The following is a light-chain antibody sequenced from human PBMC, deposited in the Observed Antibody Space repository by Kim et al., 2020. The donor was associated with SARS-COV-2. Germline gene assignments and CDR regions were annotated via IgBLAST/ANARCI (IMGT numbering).Light chain of an antibody. CDR2: AAS. CDR3: QKYNSAPWT. Sequence: ASIGDRVTITCRASQNIGNCLAWYQQKPGKVPKVLIYAASSLESGVPSSFSGSGSGTEFTLTIGSLQTEDVATYYCQKYNSAPWTFGPGTKVDIK. CDR1: QNIGNC. J-gene: IGKJ1*01. V-gene: IGKV1-27*01.